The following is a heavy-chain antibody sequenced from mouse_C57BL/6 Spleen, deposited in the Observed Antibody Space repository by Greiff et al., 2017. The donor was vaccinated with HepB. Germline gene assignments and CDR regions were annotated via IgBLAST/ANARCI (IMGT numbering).Heavy chain of an antibody. J-gene: IGHJ2*01. CDR2: IYPGDGDT. CDR1: GYAFSSYW. D-gene: IGHD3-1*01. V-gene: IGHV1-80*01. CDR3: ARRDSGDYFDY. Sequence: VQLVESGAELVKPGASVKISCKASGYAFSSYWMNWVKQRPGKGLEWIGQIYPGDGDTNYNGKFKGKATLTADKSSSTAYMQLSSLTSEDSAVYFCARRDSGDYFDYWGQGTTLTVSS.